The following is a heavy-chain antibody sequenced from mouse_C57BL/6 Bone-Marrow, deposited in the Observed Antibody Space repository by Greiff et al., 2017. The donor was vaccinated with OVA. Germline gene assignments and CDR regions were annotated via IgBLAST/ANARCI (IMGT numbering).Heavy chain of an antibody. Sequence: DVHLVESGGGLVKPGGSLKLSCAASGFTFSSYAMSWVRQTPEKRLEWVATISDGGSYTYYPDNVKGRFTLSRDNAKNNLYLQMSHLKSEDTAMYYCARDQITTVVATGAMDYWGQGTSVTVSS. J-gene: IGHJ4*01. V-gene: IGHV5-4*01. CDR1: GFTFSSYA. D-gene: IGHD1-1*01. CDR2: ISDGGSYT. CDR3: ARDQITTVVATGAMDY.